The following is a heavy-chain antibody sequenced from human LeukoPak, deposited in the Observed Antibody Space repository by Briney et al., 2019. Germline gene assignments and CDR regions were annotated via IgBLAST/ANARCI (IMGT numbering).Heavy chain of an antibody. CDR2: IRYDGRNK. J-gene: IGHJ5*02. D-gene: IGHD3-22*01. CDR3: ARHTAPMIVVVNTPFDP. V-gene: IGHV3-30*02. CDR1: GFTFSSHG. Sequence: GGSLRLSCAASGFTFSSHGMHWVRQAPGKGLKWVAFIRYDGRNKYYADSVKGRFTISRDNSKNTLYLQMNSLRAEDTAVYYCARHTAPMIVVVNTPFDPWGQGTLVTVSS.